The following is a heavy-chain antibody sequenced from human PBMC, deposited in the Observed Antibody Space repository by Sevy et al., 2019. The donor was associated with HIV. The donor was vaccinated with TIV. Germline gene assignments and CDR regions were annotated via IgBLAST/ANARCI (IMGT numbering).Heavy chain of an antibody. Sequence: GGSLRLSCAASGFTFSKYWMSWVRQAPGKGLEWVANIKPDGSDKYYVGSLKGRFTISRDNAQNSLYLQMNNLGAEETAVYYCARVIDYGELGNWFDPWGQGTLVTVSS. J-gene: IGHJ5*02. CDR1: GFTFSKYW. D-gene: IGHD4-17*01. V-gene: IGHV3-7*01. CDR2: IKPDGSDK. CDR3: ARVIDYGELGNWFDP.